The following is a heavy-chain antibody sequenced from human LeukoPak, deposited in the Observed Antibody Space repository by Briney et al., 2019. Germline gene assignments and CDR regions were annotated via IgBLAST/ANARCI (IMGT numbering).Heavy chain of an antibody. CDR2: KD. CDR1: GFTFSSYA. J-gene: IGHJ4*02. V-gene: IGHV3-30*04. CDR3: AKDLCSDTSCSSRGIDY. Sequence: GRSLRLSCAASGFTFSSYAMHWVRQVPGKGLEWVAVKDHCADSVKGRFTASRDNSKNTVYLQMNSLRVEDTAIYYCAKDLCSDTSCSSRGIDYWGQGTLVTVSS. D-gene: IGHD2-2*01.